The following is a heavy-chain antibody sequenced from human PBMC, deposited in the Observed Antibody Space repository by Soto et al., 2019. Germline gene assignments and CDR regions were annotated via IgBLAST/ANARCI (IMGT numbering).Heavy chain of an antibody. J-gene: IGHJ6*02. V-gene: IGHV3-23*01. CDR1: GFTFSGYS. CDR2: TTSSGGST. Sequence: EVQLLESGGGLVQPGGSLRLSCAASGFTFSGYSMSWVRQAPGKGLEWVSTTTSSGGSTYYADSVKSRFTISRDNSKNTLYLQMNSLRVEDTAVYYCARTRGIPAAVGAYGLDVWGQGTTVTVSS. D-gene: IGHD6-13*01. CDR3: ARTRGIPAAVGAYGLDV.